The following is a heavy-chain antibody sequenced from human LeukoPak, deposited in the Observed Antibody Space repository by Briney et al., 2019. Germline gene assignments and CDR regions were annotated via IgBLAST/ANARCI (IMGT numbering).Heavy chain of an antibody. CDR1: GASITNTNYY. Sequence: PSETLSLTCTVSGASITNTNYYWGWIRQPPGKGLEWIATIYYSGRASYNPSLKSRLATSVDTSKNQFSLKLSSVTAADTAVYYCARNGVGATRNWFDPWGQGTLVTVSS. CDR3: ARNGVGATRNWFDP. J-gene: IGHJ5*02. CDR2: IYYSGRA. D-gene: IGHD1-26*01. V-gene: IGHV4-39*07.